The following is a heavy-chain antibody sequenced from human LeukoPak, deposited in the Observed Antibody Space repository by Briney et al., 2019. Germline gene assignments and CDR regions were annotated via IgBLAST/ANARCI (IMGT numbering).Heavy chain of an antibody. CDR3: ARDSTADAFDI. V-gene: IGHV3-11*04. CDR2: IRNSGYTI. Sequence: PGGSLRLSCAASGFIFSDYYMSWIRQAPGKGPEWISYIRNSGYTIYYADSVRGRFTISRDNAKNSVYLQMDSLRAEDTAVYYCARDSTADAFDIWGQGTMVTVSS. CDR1: GFIFSDYY. J-gene: IGHJ3*02. D-gene: IGHD5-18*01.